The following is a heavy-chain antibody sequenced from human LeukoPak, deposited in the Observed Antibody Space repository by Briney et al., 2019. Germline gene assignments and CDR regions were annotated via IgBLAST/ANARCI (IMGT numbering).Heavy chain of an antibody. CDR3: ARKATGTSDY. D-gene: IGHD1-1*01. CDR2: MSYDGSSK. CDR1: GFTFSNYG. J-gene: IGHJ4*02. V-gene: IGHV3-30*03. Sequence: GGSLRLSCTASGFTFSNYGMHWVRQAPGKGLEWVAVMSYDGSSKYYADSVKDRFTVSRDNAKNSLYLQMNSLRAEDTAVYYCARKATGTSDYWGQGTLVTVSS.